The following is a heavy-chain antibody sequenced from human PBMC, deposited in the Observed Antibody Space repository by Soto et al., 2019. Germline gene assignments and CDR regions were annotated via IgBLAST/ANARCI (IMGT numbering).Heavy chain of an antibody. CDR2: INAGNGNT. CDR3: ARDRGPVRQLLPDALSI. CDR1: GYTFTSYA. J-gene: IGHJ4*02. D-gene: IGHD2-15*01. V-gene: IGHV1-3*01. Sequence: ASVKVSCKASGYTFTSYAMHWVRQAPGQRLEWMGWINAGNGNTKYSQKFQGRVTITRDTSASTAYMELSSLRSEDTAVYYCARDRGPVRQLLPDALSIWGQGILVTLSS.